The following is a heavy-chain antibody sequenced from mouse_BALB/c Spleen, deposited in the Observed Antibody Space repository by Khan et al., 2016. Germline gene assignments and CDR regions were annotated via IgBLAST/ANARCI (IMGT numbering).Heavy chain of an antibody. V-gene: IGHV3-6*02. CDR1: GYSITSGYY. J-gene: IGHJ2*01. CDR2: ISYDGSN. CDR3: AGDPYYFDY. Sequence: VQLQQSGPGLVKPSQSLSLTCSVTGYSITSGYYWNWIRQFPGNKLEWMGYISYDGSNNYNPSLQNRISITRDTSKNQFFLKLNSVTTEDTATYYCAGDPYYFDYWGQGTTLTVSS.